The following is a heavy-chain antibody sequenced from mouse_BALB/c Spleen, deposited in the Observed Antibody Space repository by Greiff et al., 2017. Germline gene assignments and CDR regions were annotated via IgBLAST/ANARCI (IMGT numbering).Heavy chain of an antibody. Sequence: QVQLKQSGAELARPGASVKMSCKASGYTFTSYTMHWVKQRPGQGLEWIGYINPSSGYTNYNQKFKDKATLTADKSSSPAYMQLSSLTSEDSAVYYCARSGTAPFAYWGQGTLVTVSA. V-gene: IGHV1-4*01. J-gene: IGHJ3*01. CDR2: INPSSGYT. CDR3: ARSGTAPFAY. D-gene: IGHD3-1*01. CDR1: GYTFTSYT.